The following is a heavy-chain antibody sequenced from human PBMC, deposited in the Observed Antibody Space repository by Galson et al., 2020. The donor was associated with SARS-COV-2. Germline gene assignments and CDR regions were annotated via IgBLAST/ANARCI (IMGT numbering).Heavy chain of an antibody. CDR1: GYTLTELS. Sequence: ASVKVSCKVSGYTLTELSMHWVRQAPGKGLAWMGGFDPEDGETIYAQKFQGRVTMTEDTSTDTAYMELRSLRSEDTAVYYCATSYVMKAETEAEYNWNDGHRLGYDDYGMDVWGQGTTVTVSS. J-gene: IGHJ6*02. D-gene: IGHD1-20*01. V-gene: IGHV1-24*01. CDR3: ATSYVMKAETEAEYNWNDGHRLGYDDYGMDV. CDR2: FDPEDGET.